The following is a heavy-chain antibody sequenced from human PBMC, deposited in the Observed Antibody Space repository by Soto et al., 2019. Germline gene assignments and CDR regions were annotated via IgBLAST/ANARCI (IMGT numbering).Heavy chain of an antibody. D-gene: IGHD1-1*01. CDR2: IRGSGATS. CDR3: PKGGLPRRYNNPKVDFDS. CDR1: GFIFSNYA. Sequence: EVHLLESGGDLVQGGGSLSLSCAASGFIFSNYAMSWIRQPPGKGLEWVAVIRGSGATSYYPDSVKGRYTISRANSKNTLYLQMHNLRAVDSAEYYCPKGGLPRRYNNPKVDFDSWGQGSLVSVSS. V-gene: IGHV3-23*01. J-gene: IGHJ4*02.